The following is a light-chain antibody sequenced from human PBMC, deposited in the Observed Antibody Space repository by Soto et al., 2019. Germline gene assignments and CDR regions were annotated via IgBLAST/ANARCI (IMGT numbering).Light chain of an antibody. CDR1: QSVRTY. CDR2: GVS. J-gene: IGKJ1*01. V-gene: IGKV1-39*01. Sequence: DIQMMQSPSSLSASVGDRVTITCRASQSVRTYLNWYQQKPGKAPNLLIYGVSTLHSGVPSRFSGAGSGTDLTLTISSLQPEDFASYYCQQSYSTPWTFRPGTKVEIK. CDR3: QQSYSTPWT.